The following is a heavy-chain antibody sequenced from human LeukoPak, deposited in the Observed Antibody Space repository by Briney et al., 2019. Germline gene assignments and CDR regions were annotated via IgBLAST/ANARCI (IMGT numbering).Heavy chain of an antibody. CDR1: GFTFSSYS. V-gene: IGHV3-21*01. J-gene: IGHJ4*02. CDR3: AREFIAARAVQFDY. Sequence: GGSLRLSCAASGFTFSSYSMNWVRQAPGKGLEWVSSISSSSSYIYYADSVKGRFTISRDNAKNSLYLQMNSLRAGDTAVYYCAREFIAARAVQFDYWGQGTLVTVSS. D-gene: IGHD6-6*01. CDR2: ISSSSSYI.